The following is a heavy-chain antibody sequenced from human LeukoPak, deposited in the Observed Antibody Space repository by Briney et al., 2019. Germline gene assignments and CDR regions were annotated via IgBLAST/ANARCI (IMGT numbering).Heavy chain of an antibody. J-gene: IGHJ5*02. V-gene: IGHV4-39*07. CDR1: GGSISSSSYY. CDR3: ARDVRDYDILTGYWGRWFDP. D-gene: IGHD3-9*01. Sequence: SETLSLTCTVSGGSISSSSYYWGWIRQPPGKGLEWIGSIYYSGSTYYNPSLKSRVTISVDTSKNQFSLKLNSVTAADTAVYYCARDVRDYDILTGYWGRWFDPWGQGTLVTVSS. CDR2: IYYSGST.